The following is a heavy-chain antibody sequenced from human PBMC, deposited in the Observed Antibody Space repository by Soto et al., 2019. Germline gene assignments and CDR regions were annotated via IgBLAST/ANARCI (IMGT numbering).Heavy chain of an antibody. Sequence: QVQLVQSGAEVKKPRSSVKVSCKASGGTFSSYTISWVRQSPGQGLEWMGRIIPILGIANYAQKFQVRVTITADKSTSTAYMELSSLRSEDTAVYYCARGGSSGWSFDYWGQGTLVTVSS. CDR1: GGTFSSYT. D-gene: IGHD6-19*01. V-gene: IGHV1-69*02. J-gene: IGHJ4*02. CDR2: IIPILGIA. CDR3: ARGGSSGWSFDY.